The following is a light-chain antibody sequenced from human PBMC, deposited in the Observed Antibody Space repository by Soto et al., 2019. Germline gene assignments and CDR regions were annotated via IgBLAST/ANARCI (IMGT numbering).Light chain of an antibody. CDR2: HAS. CDR1: QTVNSSY. Sequence: ELVLTQSPCTLTFSPLERCTLSCRASQTVNSSYVACYQRKPGQAPRLLIYHASSRATGIPDRFSGSGSWADFTLTISRLEPEDCAVYYCQQYGSSITFGGGTKVDIK. V-gene: IGKV3-20*01. CDR3: QQYGSSIT. J-gene: IGKJ4*01.